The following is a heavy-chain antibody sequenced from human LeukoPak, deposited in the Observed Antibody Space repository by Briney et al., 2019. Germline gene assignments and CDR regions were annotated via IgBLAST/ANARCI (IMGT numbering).Heavy chain of an antibody. Sequence: PSETLSLTCTVSGGSISSGDYYWRWTRQPPGKRLEWIGNISYSGSTYYNPSLKNRVTISVDTSKNQFSLKLSSVNTAVTAVDYCPRQSSFAWELLVLDYWVQGTLVTVSS. J-gene: IGHJ4*02. D-gene: IGHD1-26*01. V-gene: IGHV4-39*01. CDR2: ISYSGST. CDR1: GGSISSGDYY. CDR3: PRQSSFAWELLVLDY.